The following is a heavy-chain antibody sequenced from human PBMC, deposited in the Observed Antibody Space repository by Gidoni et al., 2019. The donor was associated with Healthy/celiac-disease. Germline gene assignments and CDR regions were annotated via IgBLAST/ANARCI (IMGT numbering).Heavy chain of an antibody. CDR1: GFTFSSYA. D-gene: IGHD3-10*01. J-gene: IGHJ6*02. CDR2: ISGSGGST. V-gene: IGHV3-23*01. CDR3: AKDADGGSGSYFPYYYGMDV. Sequence: EVQLLESGGGLVQPGGSLRLSCAASGFTFSSYARSWVRQAPGKGLEWVSAISGSGGSTYYADSVKGRFTISRDNSKNTLYLQMNSLRAEDTAVYYCAKDADGGSGSYFPYYYGMDVWGQGTTVTVSS.